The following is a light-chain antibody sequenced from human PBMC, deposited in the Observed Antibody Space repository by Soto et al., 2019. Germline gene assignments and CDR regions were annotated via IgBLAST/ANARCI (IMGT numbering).Light chain of an antibody. Sequence: EIVLMQSPGTLSLSPGEGATLSCRASQSVNNNYLAWYQQKPGQAPTVLIFDTFRRATGVPDRFSGSGSGTDFTLTISRLEPEDFAVYYCQQYKGSSRTFGQGTKVEI. CDR3: QQYKGSSRT. CDR2: DTF. V-gene: IGKV3-20*01. J-gene: IGKJ1*01. CDR1: QSVNNNY.